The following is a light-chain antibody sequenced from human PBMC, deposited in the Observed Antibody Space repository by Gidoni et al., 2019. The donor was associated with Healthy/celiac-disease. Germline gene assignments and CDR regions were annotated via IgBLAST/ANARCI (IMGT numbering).Light chain of an antibody. CDR3: QQRSNWPPIT. J-gene: IGKJ5*01. Sequence: EIVLTQSQATLSLSPGVRATLSCRASQSVSSYLAWDQQKPGQAPRLLIYDPSNRATGIPASFSGSGSGTDFTLTISILEPEYFAVYYCQQRSNWPPITFGQGTRLEIK. V-gene: IGKV3-11*01. CDR1: QSVSSY. CDR2: DPS.